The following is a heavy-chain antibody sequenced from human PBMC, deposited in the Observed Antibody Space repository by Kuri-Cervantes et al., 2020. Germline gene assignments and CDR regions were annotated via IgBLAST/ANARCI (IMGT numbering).Heavy chain of an antibody. CDR3: AKDLVRLDPVVVPAATYYYYYGMDV. Sequence: GESLKISCAASGFTFSSYGMHWVRQAPGKGLEWVAVIWYDGSNKYYADSVKGRFTISRDNSKNTLYLQMNSLRAEDTAVYYCAKDLVRLDPVVVPAATYYYYYGMDVWGQGTTVTVSS. CDR2: IWYDGSNK. V-gene: IGHV3-30*02. J-gene: IGHJ6*02. D-gene: IGHD2-2*01. CDR1: GFTFSSYG.